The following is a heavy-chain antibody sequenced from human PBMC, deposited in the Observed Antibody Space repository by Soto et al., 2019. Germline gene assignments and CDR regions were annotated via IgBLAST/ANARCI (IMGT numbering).Heavy chain of an antibody. Sequence: SETLSLTCTVSGGSISSYYWSWIRQPPGKGLEWIGYIYYSGSTNYNPSLKSRVTISVDTSKNQFSLKLSSVTAADTAVYYCARDKPVNYDFHWFDPWGQGTLVTVSS. V-gene: IGHV4-59*01. J-gene: IGHJ5*02. CDR1: GGSISSYY. D-gene: IGHD3-3*01. CDR3: ARDKPVNYDFHWFDP. CDR2: IYYSGST.